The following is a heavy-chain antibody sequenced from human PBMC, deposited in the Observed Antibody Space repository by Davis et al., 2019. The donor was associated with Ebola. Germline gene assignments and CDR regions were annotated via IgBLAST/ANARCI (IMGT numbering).Heavy chain of an antibody. V-gene: IGHV3-53*01. CDR2: IYRDERT. Sequence: GGSLRLSCAASDFIVSDKYMSWVRQAPGKGPEWVSVIYRDERTYYANSVRGRFTISRDNSKNTLHLQMNSLRVEDTAIYYCAKDTSNVWFDVWGQGTMVTVSS. CDR1: DFIVSDKY. CDR3: AKDTSNVWFDV. D-gene: IGHD6-19*01. J-gene: IGHJ3*01.